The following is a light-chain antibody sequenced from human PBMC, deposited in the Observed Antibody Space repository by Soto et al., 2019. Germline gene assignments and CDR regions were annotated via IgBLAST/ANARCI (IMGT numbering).Light chain of an antibody. CDR3: QQL. CDR1: QSVSSY. V-gene: IGKV3-11*01. J-gene: IGKJ3*01. Sequence: EIVLTQSPATLSLSPGERATLSCGASQSVSSYLAWYQQKPGQAPRLLIYDASNRATGIPARFSGSGSGTDFTLTISSLEPEDFAVYYCQQLFGPGTKVDIK. CDR2: DAS.